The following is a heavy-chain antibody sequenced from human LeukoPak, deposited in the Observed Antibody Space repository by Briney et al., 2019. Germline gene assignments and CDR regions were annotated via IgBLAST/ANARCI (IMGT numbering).Heavy chain of an antibody. CDR1: GYTLTEFS. CDR2: FDPEDGET. V-gene: IGHV1-24*01. J-gene: IGHJ4*02. CDR3: ATVHSWELLSPYYFDY. D-gene: IGHD1-26*01. Sequence: ASVKVSCKVSGYTLTEFSMHWVRQAPGKGLEWMGGFDPEDGETIYAQKFQGRVTMTEDTSTDTAYMELSSLRSEDTAVYYCATVHSWELLSPYYFDYWGQGTLVTVSS.